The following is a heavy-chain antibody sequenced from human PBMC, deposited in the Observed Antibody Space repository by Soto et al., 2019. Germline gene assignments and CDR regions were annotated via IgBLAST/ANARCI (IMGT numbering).Heavy chain of an antibody. Sequence: QVQLVQSGAEVKKPGSSVKVSCTASEGTFNSYTISWVRQAPGQGLEWMGRVAPILGMADFARKFQGRVMITADKSTNTAYMMLSSLRSDDTAVYYCATNYGSGSTHFDFWGQGTLVTVSS. CDR2: VAPILGMA. CDR3: ATNYGSGSTHFDF. V-gene: IGHV1-69*02. J-gene: IGHJ4*02. CDR1: EGTFNSYT. D-gene: IGHD3-10*01.